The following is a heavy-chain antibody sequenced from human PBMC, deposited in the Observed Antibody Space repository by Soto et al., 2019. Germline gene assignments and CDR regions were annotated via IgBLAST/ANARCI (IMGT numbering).Heavy chain of an antibody. CDR2: ISAYNGNT. V-gene: IGHV1-18*01. Sequence: GASVKVSCKASGYTFTSYGISWVRQAPGQGLEWMGWISAYNGNTNYAQKLQGRVTMTTDTSTSTAYMELRSLRSDDTAVYYCARDSGSTRDPYYYYGMDVWGQGTTVTVSS. J-gene: IGHJ6*02. CDR1: GYTFTSYG. D-gene: IGHD1-26*01. CDR3: ARDSGSTRDPYYYYGMDV.